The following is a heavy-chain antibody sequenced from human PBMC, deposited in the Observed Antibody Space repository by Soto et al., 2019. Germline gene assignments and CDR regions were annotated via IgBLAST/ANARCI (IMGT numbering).Heavy chain of an antibody. CDR2: ILYSGST. D-gene: IGHD6-19*01. V-gene: IGHV4-39*01. J-gene: IGHJ4*02. CDR3: ARLGSSGWYQGSYFDY. CDR1: GGSITRNNHY. Sequence: QLQLQESGPGLVKPSETLSRTCIVSGGSITRNNHYWGWIRQSPGKGLEWIGSILYSGSTNYNPSLKSRVTLSVETSKNQFSLKMSSVIPADTALYYCARLGSSGWYQGSYFDYWGQGTLVTVSS.